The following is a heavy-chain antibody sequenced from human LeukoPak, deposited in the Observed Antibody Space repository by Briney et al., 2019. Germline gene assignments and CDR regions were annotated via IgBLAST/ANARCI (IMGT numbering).Heavy chain of an antibody. CDR2: MNLDGREK. V-gene: IGHV3-7*03. Sequence: GGSLRLSCAASGFSFSSYWLSWVRQAPGKGLEWVANMNLDGREKYYEDSVRGRFTISRDNAKNSLYLQMNSLRAEDTALYYCAKDIRYRDGMDVWGQGTMVTVSS. CDR3: AKDIRYRDGMDV. J-gene: IGHJ6*02. CDR1: GFSFSSYW. D-gene: IGHD1-26*01.